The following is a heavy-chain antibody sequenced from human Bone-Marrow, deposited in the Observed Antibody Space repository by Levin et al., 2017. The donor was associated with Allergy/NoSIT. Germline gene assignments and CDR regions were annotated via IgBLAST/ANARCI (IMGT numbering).Heavy chain of an antibody. CDR1: GFTFTNHA. V-gene: IGHV3-30*01. D-gene: IGHD2-21*01. J-gene: IGHJ3*01. CDR2: VSFDGSNK. Sequence: AGGSLRLSCAASGFTFTNHAFHWVRQAPGKGLEWVAAVSFDGSNKYLADSVKGRFTISRDNSKNTIYLQMINLRAEDTAIYYCARDSCDGGSCYSAFDLWGQGTAVSVSS. CDR3: ARDSCDGGSCYSAFDL.